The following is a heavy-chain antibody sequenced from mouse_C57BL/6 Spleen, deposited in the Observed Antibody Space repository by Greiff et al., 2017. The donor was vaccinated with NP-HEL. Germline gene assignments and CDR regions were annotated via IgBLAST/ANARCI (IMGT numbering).Heavy chain of an antibody. CDR2: ISDGGSYT. CDR1: GFTFSSYA. V-gene: IGHV5-4*03. Sequence: DVKLQESGGGLVKPGGSLKLSCAASGFTFSSYAMSWVRQTPEKRLEWVATISDGGSYTYYPDNVKGRFTISRDNAKNNLYLQMSHLKSEDTAMYYCARSYYFDYWGQGTTLTVSS. J-gene: IGHJ2*01. CDR3: ARSYYFDY.